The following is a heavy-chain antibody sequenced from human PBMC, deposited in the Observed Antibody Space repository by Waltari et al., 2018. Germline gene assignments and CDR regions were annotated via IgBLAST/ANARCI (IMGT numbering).Heavy chain of an antibody. V-gene: IGHV4-38-2*02. CDR1: GYSISSGYY. CDR2: IYHSGST. J-gene: IGHJ3*02. D-gene: IGHD3-16*02. Sequence: QVQLQESGPGLVKPSETLSLTCAVSGYSISSGYYWGWIRQPPGKGLEWIGSIYHSGSTYYNPSLKSRVTISVDTSKNQFSLKLSSVTAADTAVYYCVREGHLGELSLDAFDIWGQGTMVTVSS. CDR3: VREGHLGELSLDAFDI.